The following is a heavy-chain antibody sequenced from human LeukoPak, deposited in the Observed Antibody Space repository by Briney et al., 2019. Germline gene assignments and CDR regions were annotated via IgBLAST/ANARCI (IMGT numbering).Heavy chain of an antibody. D-gene: IGHD5-24*01. CDR2: ISYDGSNK. J-gene: IGHJ3*02. Sequence: GGSLRLSCAASGFTFSSYGMHWVRQAPGKGLEWVAVISYDGSNKYYADSVKGRFTISRDNSKNTLYLQMNSLRAEDTAVYYCAREGGWLQSRGAFDIWGQGTMVTVSS. CDR3: AREGGWLQSRGAFDI. V-gene: IGHV3-30*03. CDR1: GFTFSSYG.